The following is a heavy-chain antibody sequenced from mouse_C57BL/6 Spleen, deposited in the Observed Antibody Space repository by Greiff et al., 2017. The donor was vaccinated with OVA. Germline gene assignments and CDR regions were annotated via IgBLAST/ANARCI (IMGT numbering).Heavy chain of an antibody. D-gene: IGHD2-1*01. V-gene: IGHV3-1*01. CDR1: GYSITSGYD. J-gene: IGHJ1*03. Sequence: EVQLVESGPGMVKPSQSLSLTCTVTGYSITSGYDWHWIRHFPGNKLEWMGYISYSGSTNYNPSLKNRISITHDTSKNHFFLKLNSVTTEDTATYYCARAYGNYWYFDVWGTGTTVTVSS. CDR3: ARAYGNYWYFDV. CDR2: ISYSGST.